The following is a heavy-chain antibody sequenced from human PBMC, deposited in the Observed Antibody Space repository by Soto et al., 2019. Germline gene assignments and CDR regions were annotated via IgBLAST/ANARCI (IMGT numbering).Heavy chain of an antibody. D-gene: IGHD3-3*01. CDR3: ASIPSALPRSGYPERYYYYYMDV. CDR1: GGSFSGYY. CDR2: INHSGST. V-gene: IGHV4-34*01. J-gene: IGHJ6*03. Sequence: SETLSLTCAVYGGSFSGYYWSWIRQPPGKGLEWIGEINHSGSTNYNPSLKSRVTISVDTSKNQFSLKLSSVTAADTAVYYCASIPSALPRSGYPERYYYYYMDVWGKGTTVTVSS.